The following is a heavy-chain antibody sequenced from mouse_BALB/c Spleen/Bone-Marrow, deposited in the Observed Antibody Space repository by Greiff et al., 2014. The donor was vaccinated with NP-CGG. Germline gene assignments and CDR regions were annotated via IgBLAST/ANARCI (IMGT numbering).Heavy chain of an antibody. V-gene: IGHV1-18*01. CDR3: ARARHYDF. J-gene: IGHJ2*01. Sequence: VQLKESGPELVKPGASVKISCKTSGYTFTDYTLHWVKQSHGKSLEWIGGVNPNSGGTSYNQKFKGKATLNLDKSSTTAYMEPRSLTSDDSAVYYCARARHYDFWGQGTTLTVSS. CDR1: GYTFTDYT. CDR2: VNPNSGGT.